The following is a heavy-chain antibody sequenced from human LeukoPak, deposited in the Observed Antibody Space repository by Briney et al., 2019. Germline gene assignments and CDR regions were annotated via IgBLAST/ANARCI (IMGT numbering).Heavy chain of an antibody. CDR3: ARIPLNLQDY. CDR2: INPNSGDT. CDR1: GYTFTGYY. J-gene: IGHJ4*02. V-gene: IGHV1-2*02. Sequence: VKVSCKASGYTFTGYYIHWVRQAPGQGLEWMGWINPNSGDTHYAQKFQGRVAMTSDTSINTAYMDLSSLKSDDTAVYYCARIPLNLQDYWGQGNLDPVSS.